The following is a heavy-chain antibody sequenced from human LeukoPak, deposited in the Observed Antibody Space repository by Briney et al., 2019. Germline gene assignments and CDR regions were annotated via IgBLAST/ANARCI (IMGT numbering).Heavy chain of an antibody. CDR1: GFTISYNY. J-gene: IGHJ5*02. CDR2: IYSNTSA. V-gene: IGHV3-53*04. D-gene: IGHD6-6*01. CDR3: ARDIPVDSRSSVPKPVRDS. Sequence: PGGSLRLSCAAYGFTISYNYMSWVRQAPGKGLKWVSVIYSNTSAYYADSVKGRFTISRHNSKNTLYLQMTSLRAEDTAVYYCARDIPVDSRSSVPKPVRDSWGQGTLVTVSS.